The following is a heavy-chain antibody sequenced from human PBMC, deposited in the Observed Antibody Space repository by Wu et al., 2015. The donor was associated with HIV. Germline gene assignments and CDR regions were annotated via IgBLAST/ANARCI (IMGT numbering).Heavy chain of an antibody. Sequence: QVQLMQSGAEVKKSGASVKVSCKASGYTFTGYYMHWVRQAPGQGLEWMGWTNPNSGGTNYAQKFQGRVTMTRDTSISTAYMELSRLRSDDTAVYYCARVPYYYDSSGFDYWGQGTLVTVSS. J-gene: IGHJ4*02. D-gene: IGHD3-22*01. V-gene: IGHV1-2*02. CDR2: TNPNSGGT. CDR1: GYTFTGYY. CDR3: ARVPYYYDSSGFDY.